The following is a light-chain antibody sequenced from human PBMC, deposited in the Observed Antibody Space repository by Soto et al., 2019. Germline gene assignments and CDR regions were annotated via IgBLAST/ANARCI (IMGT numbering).Light chain of an antibody. V-gene: IGKV3-20*01. Sequence: VLTQSPGTLSLSAGERATLSCRASQSVVYSYLTWYQQKPGQAPRLLIYGASKRASGTPDRFSGSGSGTDFSLTISRLEPEDFAIYYCHQFGTSPYTFGRGTTLEIK. J-gene: IGKJ2*01. CDR3: HQFGTSPYT. CDR1: QSVVYSY. CDR2: GAS.